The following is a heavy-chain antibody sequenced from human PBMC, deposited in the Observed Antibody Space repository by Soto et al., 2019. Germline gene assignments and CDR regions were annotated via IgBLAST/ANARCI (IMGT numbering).Heavy chain of an antibody. CDR2: IKDDGSET. Sequence: SLRLSCVASGFSFSTYWMSWVRQAPGKGLEWVANIKDDGSETYYVDSVKGRFTISRDNAKTSLYLQMNSLRAQDTAVYYCAKAYSGYDFFDYWGQGTLVTVSS. D-gene: IGHD5-12*01. J-gene: IGHJ4*02. V-gene: IGHV3-7*01. CDR1: GFSFSTYW. CDR3: AKAYSGYDFFDY.